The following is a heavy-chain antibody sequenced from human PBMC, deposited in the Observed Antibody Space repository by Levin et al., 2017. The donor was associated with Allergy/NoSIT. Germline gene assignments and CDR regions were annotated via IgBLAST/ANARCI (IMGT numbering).Heavy chain of an antibody. CDR3: ARDPPSSEYYDILTGYSDAFDS. CDR2: IWYDGSNK. Sequence: GESLKISCAASGFTFSSYGMHWVRQAPGKGLEWVAVIWYDGSNKYYADSVKGRFTISRDNSKNTLYLQMNSLRAEDTAVYYCARDPPSSEYYDILTGYSDAFDSWGQGTMVTVSS. D-gene: IGHD3-9*01. J-gene: IGHJ3*02. CDR1: GFTFSSYG. V-gene: IGHV3-33*01.